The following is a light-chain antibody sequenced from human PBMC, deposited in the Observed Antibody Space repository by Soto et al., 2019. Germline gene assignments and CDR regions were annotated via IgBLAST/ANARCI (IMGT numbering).Light chain of an antibody. CDR1: QSLLHSDGNSY. CDR3: MEALQIPYT. J-gene: IGKJ5*01. Sequence: VMTQSPLSLSVRVGEPASISCRSSQSLLHSDGNSYLDWYLQKPGQSPKLLIYVTSNRASGVPDRFSGSGSGTHFTLEISRVEAEDVGVYYGMEALQIPYTSGQGTRMEI. V-gene: IGKV2-28*01. CDR2: VTS.